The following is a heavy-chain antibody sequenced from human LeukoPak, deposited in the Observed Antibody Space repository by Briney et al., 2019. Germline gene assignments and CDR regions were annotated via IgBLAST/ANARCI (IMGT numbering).Heavy chain of an antibody. CDR3: ARGYDYVWGSYRPNTPYFDY. J-gene: IGHJ4*02. CDR2: ISSSGSTI. CDR1: GFTFSSYE. Sequence: PGGSLRLSCAASGFTFSSYEMNWVRQAPGKGLEWVSYISSSGSTIYYADSVKGRFTISRDNAKNSLYLQMNSLRAEDTAVYYCARGYDYVWGSYRPNTPYFDYWGQGTLVTVSS. D-gene: IGHD3-16*02. V-gene: IGHV3-48*03.